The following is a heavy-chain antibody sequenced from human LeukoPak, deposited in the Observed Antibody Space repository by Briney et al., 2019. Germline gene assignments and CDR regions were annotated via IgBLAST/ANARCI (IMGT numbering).Heavy chain of an antibody. J-gene: IGHJ5*02. CDR2: IYYSGST. Sequence: SETLSLTCTVSGGSISSSSYYWGWIRQPPGKGLEWIGSIYYSGSTYYNPSLKSRVTVSVDTSKNQFSLKLSSVTAADTAVYYCARVSGESIAAAMYNWFDPWGQGTLVTVSS. CDR1: GGSISSSSYY. D-gene: IGHD6-13*01. V-gene: IGHV4-39*07. CDR3: ARVSGESIAAAMYNWFDP.